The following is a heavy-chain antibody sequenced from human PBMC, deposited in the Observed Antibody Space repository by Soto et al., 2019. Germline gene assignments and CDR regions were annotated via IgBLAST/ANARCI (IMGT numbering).Heavy chain of an antibody. D-gene: IGHD7-27*01. Sequence: QVQLQQWGAGLLKPSETLSLTCAVFGGSLSDFNWNWIRQSPGKGPEFIGEINHYGATNHNPSLKIRITMSVDTSKSQFSLKLSSVTAAATAVYYCATNTEFKYEYWGQGALVTVSS. J-gene: IGHJ4*02. CDR3: ATNTEFKYEY. CDR2: INHYGAT. V-gene: IGHV4-34*02. CDR1: GGSLSDFN.